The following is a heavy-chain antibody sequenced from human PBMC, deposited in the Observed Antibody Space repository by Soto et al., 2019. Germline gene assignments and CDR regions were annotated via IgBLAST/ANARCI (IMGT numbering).Heavy chain of an antibody. CDR2: SRNKAQRYTT. J-gene: IGHJ4*02. CDR1: GFTFSDHY. V-gene: IGHV3-72*01. Sequence: EVQLVESGGNLVQPGGSLRLSCAASGFTFSDHYMDWVRQAPGKGLEWVGRSRNKAQRYTTSYAASVRGRFTISRDDSMNSLYLQMNSLKTEDTAIYYCARTVKVGAITYYFGYWGQGALVTVSS. CDR3: ARTVKVGAITYYFGY. D-gene: IGHD1-26*01.